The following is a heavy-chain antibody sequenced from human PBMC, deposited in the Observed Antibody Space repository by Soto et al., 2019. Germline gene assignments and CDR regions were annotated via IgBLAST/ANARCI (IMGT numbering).Heavy chain of an antibody. V-gene: IGHV3-48*02. D-gene: IGHD6-19*01. CDR2: ISSSLSPI. CDR1: GFTFNTYS. J-gene: IGHJ4*02. Sequence: EVQLVESGGGLVQPGGSLRLSCAASGFTFNTYSMNWVRQAPGKGLKWVSYISSSLSPIYYADSVKGRFTISRDNAKNSLYLQMNSLRDEHTTVYYCARDPPGYIRGIDFDYWGQGTQVTVSS. CDR3: ARDPPGYIRGIDFDY.